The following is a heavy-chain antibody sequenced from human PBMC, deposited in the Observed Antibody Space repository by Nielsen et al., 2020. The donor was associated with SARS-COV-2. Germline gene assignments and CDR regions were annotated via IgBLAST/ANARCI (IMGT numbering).Heavy chain of an antibody. CDR2: INPNSGGT. V-gene: IGHV1-2*04. J-gene: IGHJ6*03. CDR1: GYTFTGYY. CDR3: AREANYYYYYMDV. Sequence: ASVKVSCKASGYTFTGYYMHWVRQAPGQGLEWMGWINPNSGGTNYAQKFQGWVTMTRDTSISTAYMELSRLRSDDTAVYYCAREANYYYYYMDVWGKGTTVTVSS.